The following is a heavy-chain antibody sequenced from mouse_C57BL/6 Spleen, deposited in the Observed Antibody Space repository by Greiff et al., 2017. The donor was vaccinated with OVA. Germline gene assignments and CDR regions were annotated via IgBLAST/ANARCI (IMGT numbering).Heavy chain of an antibody. CDR2: IWSGGST. J-gene: IGHJ4*01. V-gene: IGHV2-2*01. D-gene: IGHD2-4*01. Sequence: VKLVESGPGLVQPSQSLSITCTVSGFSLTSYGVHWVRQSPGKGLEWLGVIWSGGSTDYNAAFISRLSISKDNSKSQVFFKMNSLQADDTAIYYCARTGPDYDERMDYWGQGTSVTVSS. CDR1: GFSLTSYG. CDR3: ARTGPDYDERMDY.